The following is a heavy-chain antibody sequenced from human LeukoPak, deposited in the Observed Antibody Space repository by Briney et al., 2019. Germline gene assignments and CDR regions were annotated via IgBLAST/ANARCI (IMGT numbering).Heavy chain of an antibody. CDR3: ARAIEMTTIFSPFDP. V-gene: IGHV3-11*01. CDR2: ISSSAGTK. Sequence: PGGSLRLSCTASGLSLNNYAMSWVRQVPGKGLEWVSCISSSAGTKYYADSVKGRFTISRDNAKNSLYLQMNSLRADDTAVYFCARAIEMTTIFSPFDPWGQGTLVTVSS. J-gene: IGHJ5*02. CDR1: GLSLNNYA. D-gene: IGHD5-24*01.